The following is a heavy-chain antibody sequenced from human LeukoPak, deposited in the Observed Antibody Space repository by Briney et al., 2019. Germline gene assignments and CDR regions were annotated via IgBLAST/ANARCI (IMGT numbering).Heavy chain of an antibody. J-gene: IGHJ4*02. Sequence: SGGSLRLSCAASGFDFSGAYMNWVRQAPGKGLEWVSYISNRGSTIHYADSVRGRFTISRDNAKKSLYLQMNSLRAEDTAVYYCARSADRSGYFREITLYYFDYWGQGTLVTVSS. D-gene: IGHD3-22*01. V-gene: IGHV3-11*01. CDR1: GFDFSGAY. CDR3: ARSADRSGYFREITLYYFDY. CDR2: ISNRGSTI.